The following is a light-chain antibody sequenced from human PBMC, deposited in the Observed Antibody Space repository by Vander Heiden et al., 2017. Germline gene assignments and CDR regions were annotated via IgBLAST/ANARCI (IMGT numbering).Light chain of an antibody. CDR1: SSDVGGYNY. CDR3: CADAGSVV. CDR2: DGS. V-gene: IGLV2-11*01. Sequence: QSALTQPRSVSGSPGQSVTISCPGTSSDVGGYNYVSWYQQHPGKAPKLMIDDGSKRPSGVPDRFSGSKSGNTASLTIAGREAEDEDDYYCCADAGSVVFGGGTKLTVL. J-gene: IGLJ2*01.